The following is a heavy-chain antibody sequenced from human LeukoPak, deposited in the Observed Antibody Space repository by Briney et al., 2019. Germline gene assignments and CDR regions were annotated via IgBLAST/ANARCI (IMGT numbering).Heavy chain of an antibody. J-gene: IGHJ4*02. V-gene: IGHV1-69*04. Sequence: SVKVSCKASGGTFSSYAISWVRQDPGQGLEWMGRIIPILGTANYAQKFQGRVTITADKSTSTAYMELSSLRSEDTAVYYCARSVGDYFPLDYWGQGTLVTVSS. CDR2: IIPILGTA. CDR1: GGTFSSYA. CDR3: ARSVGDYFPLDY. D-gene: IGHD4-17*01.